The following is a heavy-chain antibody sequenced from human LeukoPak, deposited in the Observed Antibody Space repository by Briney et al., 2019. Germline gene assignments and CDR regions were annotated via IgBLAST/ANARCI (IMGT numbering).Heavy chain of an antibody. D-gene: IGHD4-17*01. Sequence: GGSLRLSCAASGFTFSSYAMHWVRQAPGKGLEWVAVISYDGSNKYYADSVKGRFTISRDNSKNTLYLQMNSLRAEDTAVYYCARGAGDYLLDCYYYMDVWGKGTTVTVSS. CDR1: GFTFSSYA. CDR2: ISYDGSNK. CDR3: ARGAGDYLLDCYYYMDV. J-gene: IGHJ6*03. V-gene: IGHV3-30-3*01.